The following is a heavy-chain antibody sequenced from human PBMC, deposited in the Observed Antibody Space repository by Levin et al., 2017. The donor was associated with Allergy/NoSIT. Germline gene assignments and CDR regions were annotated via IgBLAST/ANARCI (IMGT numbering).Heavy chain of an antibody. V-gene: IGHV4-59*01. J-gene: IGHJ4*02. D-gene: IGHD3-10*01. CDR3: AVSGVVQGVSSDY. CDR1: GGSISSYY. CDR2: IYYSGST. Sequence: PSETLSLTCTVSGGSISSYYWSWIRQPPGKGLEWIGYIYYSGSTNYNPSLKSRVTISVDTSKNQFSLELSSVTAADTAVYYCAVSGVVQGVSSDYWGQGTLVTVSS.